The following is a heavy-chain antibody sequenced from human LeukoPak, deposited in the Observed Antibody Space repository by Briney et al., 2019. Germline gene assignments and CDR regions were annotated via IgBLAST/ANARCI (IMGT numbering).Heavy chain of an antibody. V-gene: IGHV4-59*12. D-gene: IGHD2-15*01. CDR3: ARDGGYCSGGSCPDAFDI. CDR1: GGSISSYY. Sequence: SETLSLTCTVSGGSISSYYWSWIRQPPGKGLEWIGYIYYSGSTNYNPSLKSRVTISVDTSKNQFSLKLSSVTAADTAVYYCARDGGYCSGGSCPDAFDIWGQGTMVTVSS. CDR2: IYYSGST. J-gene: IGHJ3*02.